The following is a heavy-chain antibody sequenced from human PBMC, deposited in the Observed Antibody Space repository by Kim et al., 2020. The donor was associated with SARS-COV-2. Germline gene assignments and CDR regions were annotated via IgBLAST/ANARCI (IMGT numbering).Heavy chain of an antibody. V-gene: IGHV1-69*01. D-gene: IGHD1-26*01. J-gene: IGHJ4*02. CDR3: ASTQSSGSGSYWYFDY. Sequence: KFQGRVTITADESTSTAYMELSSLRSEDTAVYYCASTQSSGSGSYWYFDYWGQGTLVTVSS.